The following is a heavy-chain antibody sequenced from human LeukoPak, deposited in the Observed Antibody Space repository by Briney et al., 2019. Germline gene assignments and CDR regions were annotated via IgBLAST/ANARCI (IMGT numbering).Heavy chain of an antibody. J-gene: IGHJ4*02. D-gene: IGHD3-3*01. CDR1: GFTFSSYW. V-gene: IGHV3-7*01. CDR3: ASDSNHYDFWSGYN. CDR2: IKQDGSEK. Sequence: GGSLRLSCAASGFTFSSYWMSWVRQAPGKGLEWVAIIKQDGSEKYYVDSVKGRFTISRDNAKNSLYLQMNSLRAEDTAVYYCASDSNHYDFWSGYNWGQGTLVTVSS.